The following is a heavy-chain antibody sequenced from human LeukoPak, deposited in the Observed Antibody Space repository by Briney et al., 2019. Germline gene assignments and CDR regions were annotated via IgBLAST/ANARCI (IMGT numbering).Heavy chain of an antibody. CDR1: GFTLSSYW. Sequence: GGSLRLSCATSGFTLSSYWMHWVRHVPGKGLEWLSRINNDGVSTSYADSVKGRFTISRDNAKNTLYLRMNSLRAEDTAIYYCARKPLSGGYGGTIDYWGQGTLVTVSS. CDR2: INNDGVST. D-gene: IGHD5-12*01. J-gene: IGHJ4*02. V-gene: IGHV3-74*01. CDR3: ARKPLSGGYGGTIDY.